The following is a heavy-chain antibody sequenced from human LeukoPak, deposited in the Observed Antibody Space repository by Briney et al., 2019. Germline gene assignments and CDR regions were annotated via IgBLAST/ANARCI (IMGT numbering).Heavy chain of an antibody. CDR3: ASDILTGYYGMDV. CDR1: GGSIGSYY. Sequence: SETLSLTCTVSGGSIGSYYWSWIRQPPGKGLEGIGYIYYSGSTNYNPSLKSRVTISVDTSKNQFSLKLSSVTAADTAVYYCASDILTGYYGMDVWGQGTTATVSS. V-gene: IGHV4-59*01. D-gene: IGHD3-9*01. J-gene: IGHJ6*02. CDR2: IYYSGST.